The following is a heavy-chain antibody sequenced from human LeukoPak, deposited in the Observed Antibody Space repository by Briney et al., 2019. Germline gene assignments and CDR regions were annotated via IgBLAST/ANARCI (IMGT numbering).Heavy chain of an antibody. Sequence: GGSLRLSCAASGFTFSSYGMHWVRQAPGKGLEWVAVISYDGGNKSYADSVKGRFTISRDNSKNTLHLQMNSLRAEDTAVYYCAKDPGASYYDSSGYYPSSIDYWGQGTLVTVSS. CDR2: ISYDGGNK. V-gene: IGHV3-30*18. J-gene: IGHJ4*02. CDR3: AKDPGASYYDSSGYYPSSIDY. CDR1: GFTFSSYG. D-gene: IGHD3-22*01.